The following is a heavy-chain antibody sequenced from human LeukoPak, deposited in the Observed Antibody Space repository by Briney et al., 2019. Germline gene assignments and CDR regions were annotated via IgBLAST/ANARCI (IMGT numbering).Heavy chain of an antibody. D-gene: IGHD2-2*01. CDR1: GYTFTGYY. CDR2: INPNSGGT. Sequence: ASVNVSCKASGYTFTGYYMHWVRQAPGQGLEWMGWINPNSGGTNYAQKFQGRVTMTRDTSISTAYMELSRLRSDDTAVYYCARESAPAMPYYFDYWGQGTLVTVSS. V-gene: IGHV1-2*02. J-gene: IGHJ4*02. CDR3: ARESAPAMPYYFDY.